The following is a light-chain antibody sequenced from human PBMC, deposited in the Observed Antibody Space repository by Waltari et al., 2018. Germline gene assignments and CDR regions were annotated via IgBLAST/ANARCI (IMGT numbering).Light chain of an antibody. Sequence: QSALTQPASVSGSPGQSITISCTGTSSDVGRYNLVSWYPQHPGQAPKLMIYEFSKRPSGVSNRFSGSKSGNTASLTISGLQGEDVADYSCCSYAGSSTFVFGGGTKLTVL. CDR3: CSYAGSSTFV. J-gene: IGLJ2*01. V-gene: IGLV2-23*02. CDR2: EFS. CDR1: SSDVGRYNL.